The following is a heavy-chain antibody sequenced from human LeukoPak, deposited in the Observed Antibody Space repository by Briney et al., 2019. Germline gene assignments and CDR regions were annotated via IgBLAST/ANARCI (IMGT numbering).Heavy chain of an antibody. V-gene: IGHV3-21*01. CDR3: ARDPSYRGADAFDI. CDR1: GFTFSSYS. Sequence: GGSLRLSCAASGFTFSSYSMNWVRQAPGKGLEWVSSISSSSSYIYYADSVKGRFTISRDNAKNSLYLQMNSLRAEDTAVYYCARDPSYRGADAFDIWGQGTMVTVSS. D-gene: IGHD3-16*02. J-gene: IGHJ3*02. CDR2: ISSSSSYI.